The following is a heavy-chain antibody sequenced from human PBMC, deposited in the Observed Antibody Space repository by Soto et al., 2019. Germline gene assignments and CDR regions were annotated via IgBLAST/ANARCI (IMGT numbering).Heavy chain of an antibody. CDR1: GGTFSSYA. CDR2: IIPIFGTA. V-gene: IGHV1-69*13. Sequence: GASVKVSCKASGGTFSSYAISWVRQAPGQGLEWMGGIIPIFGTANYAQKFQGRVTITADESTSTAYMELSSLRSEDTAVYYCARVTRYYYGMDVWGQGTTVTVSS. D-gene: IGHD2-15*01. CDR3: ARVTRYYYGMDV. J-gene: IGHJ6*02.